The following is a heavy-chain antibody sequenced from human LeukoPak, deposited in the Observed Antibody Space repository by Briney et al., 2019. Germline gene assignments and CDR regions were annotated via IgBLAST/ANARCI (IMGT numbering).Heavy chain of an antibody. CDR2: ISHDGSNI. J-gene: IGHJ5*02. Sequence: PGRSLRLSCAASGFTFSSYGMHWVHQAPGKGLEWVAVISHDGSNIYYGDSVKGRFSISRDNSKNTLYLQMNSLRAEDTAVYYCAKDPYRVVVATGNYLDPWGQGTLVTVSS. CDR3: AKDPYRVVVATGNYLDP. D-gene: IGHD2-15*01. CDR1: GFTFSSYG. V-gene: IGHV3-30*18.